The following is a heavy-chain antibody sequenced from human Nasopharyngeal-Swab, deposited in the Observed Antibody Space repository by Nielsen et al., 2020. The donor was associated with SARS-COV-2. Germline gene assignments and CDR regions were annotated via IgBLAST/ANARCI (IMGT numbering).Heavy chain of an antibody. D-gene: IGHD6-19*01. V-gene: IGHV4-39*07. CDR3: ARGALYSSGWYGY. J-gene: IGHJ4*02. CDR1: GGSISSSSYY. Sequence: SETLSLTCTASGGSISSSSYYWGWIRQPPGKGLEWIGSIYYSGSTYYNPSLKSRVTISVDTSKNQFSLKLSSVTAADTAVYYCARGALYSSGWYGYWGQGTLVTVSS. CDR2: IYYSGST.